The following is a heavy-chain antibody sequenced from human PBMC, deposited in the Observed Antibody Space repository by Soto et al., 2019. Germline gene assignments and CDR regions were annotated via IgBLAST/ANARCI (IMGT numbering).Heavy chain of an antibody. J-gene: IGHJ6*02. CDR1: GGSISSGDYY. CDR2: IYYSGST. V-gene: IGHV4-30-4*01. D-gene: IGHD3-10*01. Sequence: SSETLSLTCTVSGGSISSGDYYWSWIRQPPGKGLEWIGYIYYSGSTYYNPSLKSRVTISVDTSKNQFSLKLSSVTAADTAVYYCAREGESPIKYGMDVWGQGTTVTVSS. CDR3: AREGESPIKYGMDV.